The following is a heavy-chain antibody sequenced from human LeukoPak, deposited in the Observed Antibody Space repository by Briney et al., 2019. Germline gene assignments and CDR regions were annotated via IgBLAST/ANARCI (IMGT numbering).Heavy chain of an antibody. D-gene: IGHD4-11*01. CDR3: ARGQDDYSSFYTWFDP. CDR2: IYYSGNT. V-gene: IGHV4-31*03. CDR1: GGSISSVGYY. J-gene: IGHJ5*02. Sequence: SETLSLTSTVSGGSISSVGYYWSWIRQHPGKGLEWIGYIYYSGNTYYSPSLKSRLSISIETSKNRFSLKLSSVTAADTAVYYCARGQDDYSSFYTWFDPWGQGTLVTVSS.